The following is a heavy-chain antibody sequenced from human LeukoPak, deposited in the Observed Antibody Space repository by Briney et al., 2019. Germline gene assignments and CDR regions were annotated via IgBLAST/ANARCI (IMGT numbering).Heavy chain of an antibody. CDR3: ASTPTRNAFDI. CDR2: IYTSGST. J-gene: IGHJ3*02. CDR1: GGSISSGSYY. D-gene: IGHD1-1*01. Sequence: SETLSLTRTVSGGSISSGSYYWSWIRQPAGKGLEWIGRIYTSGSTNYNPSLKSRVTISVDTSKNQFSLKLSSVTAADTAVYYCASTPTRNAFDIWGQGTMVTVSS. V-gene: IGHV4-61*02.